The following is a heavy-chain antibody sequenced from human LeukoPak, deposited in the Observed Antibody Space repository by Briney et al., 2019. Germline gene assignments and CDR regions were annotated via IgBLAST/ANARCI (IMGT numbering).Heavy chain of an antibody. CDR3: ARAGYSSSWYLNYYYYYYMDV. D-gene: IGHD6-13*01. V-gene: IGHV3-30*02. CDR2: IRFDGSNK. J-gene: IGHJ6*03. Sequence: GGSLRLSCAASGFTFSNYGVHWVRQAPGKGLEWVSFIRFDGSNKYYADFVKGRFTISRDNSKNTLYLQMNSLRAEDTAVYYCARAGYSSSWYLNYYYYYYMDVWGKGTTVTVSS. CDR1: GFTFSNYG.